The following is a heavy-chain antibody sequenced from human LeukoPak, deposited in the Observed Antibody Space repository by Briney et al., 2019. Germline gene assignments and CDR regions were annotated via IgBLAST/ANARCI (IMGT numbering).Heavy chain of an antibody. CDR1: GGTFSSYA. D-gene: IGHD5-18*01. J-gene: IGHJ4*02. CDR3: ASDPYSYGSPTADY. Sequence: VASVKVSCKASGGTFSSYAISWVRQAPGQGLEWMGRIIPILGIANYAQKFQGRVTITADKSTSTAYMELSSLRSEDTAVYYCASDPYSYGSPTADYWGQGTLVTVSS. CDR2: IIPILGIA. V-gene: IGHV1-69*04.